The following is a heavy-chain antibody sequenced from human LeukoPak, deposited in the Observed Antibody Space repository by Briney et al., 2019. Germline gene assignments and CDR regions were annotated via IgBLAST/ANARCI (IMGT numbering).Heavy chain of an antibody. V-gene: IGHV1-18*01. CDR3: AREKGAVLLWFGELRNYYGMDV. CDR1: GYTFTSYG. CDR2: ISAYNGST. J-gene: IGHJ6*02. D-gene: IGHD3-10*01. Sequence: ASVKVSCKASGYTFTSYGISWVRQAPGQGLEWMGWISAYNGSTNYAQKLQGRVTMTTDTSTSTAYMEPRSLRSDDTAVYYCAREKGAVLLWFGELRNYYGMDVWGQGTTVTVSS.